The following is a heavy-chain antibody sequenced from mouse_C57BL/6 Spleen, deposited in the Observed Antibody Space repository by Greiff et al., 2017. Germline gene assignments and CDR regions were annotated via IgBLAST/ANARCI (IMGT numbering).Heavy chain of an antibody. CDR1: GYTFTSYW. D-gene: IGHD2-5*01. CDR2: IYPGSGST. V-gene: IGHV1-55*01. Sequence: VQLQQPGAELVKPGASVKMSCKASGYTFTSYWITWVKQRPGQGLEWIGDIYPGSGSTNYNEKFKSKATLTVDTSSSTAYMQLSSLTSEDSAVYYCARYSNYEMKYYFDYWGQGTTLTVSS. CDR3: ARYSNYEMKYYFDY. J-gene: IGHJ2*01.